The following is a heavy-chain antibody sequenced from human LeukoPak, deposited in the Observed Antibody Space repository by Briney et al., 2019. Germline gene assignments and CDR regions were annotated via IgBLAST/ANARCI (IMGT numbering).Heavy chain of an antibody. V-gene: IGHV3-53*01. CDR1: GFTVSSNY. D-gene: IGHD3-16*01. J-gene: IGHJ4*02. CDR3: ASHWGGY. Sequence: GGSLRLSCAACGFTVSSNYMSWVRQAPGKGLEWVSILYDSGTTHYADSVKGRFTISRDNLKNTLYLQMNSLRAEDTAVYYCASHWGGYWGQGTLVTVSS. CDR2: LYDSGTT.